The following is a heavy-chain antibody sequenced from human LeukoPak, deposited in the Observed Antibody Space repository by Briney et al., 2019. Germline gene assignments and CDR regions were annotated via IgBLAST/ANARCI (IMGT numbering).Heavy chain of an antibody. CDR1: GGSISSGDYY. D-gene: IGHD3-9*01. CDR2: IYYSGST. CDR3: ARIWSYYDILTGYRSYYFDY. V-gene: IGHV4-30-4*01. J-gene: IGHJ4*02. Sequence: SETLSLTCTVSGGSISSGDYYWSWIRQPPGKGLEWIGYIYYSGSTNYNPSLKSRVTISVDTSKNQFSLKLSSVTAADTAVYYCARIWSYYDILTGYRSYYFDYWGQGTLVTVSP.